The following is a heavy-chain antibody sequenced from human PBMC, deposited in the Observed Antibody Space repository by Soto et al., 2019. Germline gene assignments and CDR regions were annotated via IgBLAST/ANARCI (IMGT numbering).Heavy chain of an antibody. CDR3: AREYCSGGSCSAYFDY. Sequence: LSLTCTVSGXSISSYYWSWIRQPAGKGLEWIGRIYTSGSTNYNPSLKSRVTMSVDTSKNQFSLKLSSVTAADTAVYYCAREYCSGGSCSAYFDYWGQGTLVTVSS. CDR2: IYTSGST. V-gene: IGHV4-4*07. J-gene: IGHJ4*02. D-gene: IGHD2-15*01. CDR1: GXSISSYY.